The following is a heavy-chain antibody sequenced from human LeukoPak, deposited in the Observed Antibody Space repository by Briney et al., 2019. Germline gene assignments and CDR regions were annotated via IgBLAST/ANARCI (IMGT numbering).Heavy chain of an antibody. CDR3: ATYRRDFNI. J-gene: IGHJ3*02. Sequence: PGGSLRLSCAASGFTFSPYWMSWVRQAPGEALEWVATIRPDGSKTYYVDSVRGRFTISRDNANNSLYLQVSALRAEDTGIYYCATYRRDFNIWGQGTLVTVSS. D-gene: IGHD1-26*01. CDR1: GFTFSPYW. CDR2: IRPDGSKT. V-gene: IGHV3-7*01.